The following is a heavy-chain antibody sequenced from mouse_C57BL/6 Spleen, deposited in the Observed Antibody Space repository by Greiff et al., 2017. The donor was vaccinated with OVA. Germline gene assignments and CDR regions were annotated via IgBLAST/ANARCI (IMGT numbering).Heavy chain of an antibody. J-gene: IGHJ3*01. CDR1: GYSFTDYN. Sequence: VQLKESGPELVKPGASVKISCKASGYSFTDYNMNWVKQSNGKSLEWIGVINPNYGTTSYNQKFKGKATLTVDQSSSTAYMQLNSLTSEDSAVYYCARAGGTAQASFFAYWGQGTLVTVSA. V-gene: IGHV1-39*01. CDR2: INPNYGTT. CDR3: ARAGGTAQASFFAY. D-gene: IGHD3-2*02.